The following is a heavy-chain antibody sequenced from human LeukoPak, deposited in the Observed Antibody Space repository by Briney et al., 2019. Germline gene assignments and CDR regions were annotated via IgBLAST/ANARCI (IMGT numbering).Heavy chain of an antibody. D-gene: IGHD2-2*01. CDR1: GFTFSSFA. CDR3: ARDRAVVVGSPPHYLYGMDV. CDR2: ISSDGSKK. Sequence: PGRSLRLSCAASGFTFSSFAMHWVRQAPGQGLGWEACISSDGSKKYDADSMKRRFTISRDNTKNTLSMQMNSLRAEDTAVYYCARDRAVVVGSPPHYLYGMDVWGQGTTVTVSS. V-gene: IGHV3-30*01. J-gene: IGHJ6*02.